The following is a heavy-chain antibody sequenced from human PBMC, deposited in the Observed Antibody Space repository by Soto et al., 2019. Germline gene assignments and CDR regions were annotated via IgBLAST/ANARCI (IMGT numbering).Heavy chain of an antibody. CDR3: ASGFAGAPGTYGMDV. D-gene: IGHD1-26*01. V-gene: IGHV1-69*13. J-gene: IGHJ6*02. CDR2: IIPIFGTA. CDR1: GCTFGSYA. Sequence: GASVKVSCKASGCTFGSYAISWVRQAPGQGLEWMGGIIPIFGTANYAQKFQGRATITADESTSTAYMELSSLRSEDTAVYYCASGFAGAPGTYGMDVWGQGTTVTVSS.